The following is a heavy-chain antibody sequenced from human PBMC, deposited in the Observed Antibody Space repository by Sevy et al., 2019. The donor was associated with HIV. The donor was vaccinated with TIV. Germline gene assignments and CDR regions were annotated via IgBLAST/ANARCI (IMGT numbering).Heavy chain of an antibody. J-gene: IGHJ4*02. CDR1: GFTFGDYC. CDR3: TRWKAAQSIFDF. CDR2: LKSDVYGGTV. V-gene: IGHV3-49*04. Sequence: GGSLRRSCTASGFTFGDYCMSWVRQAPGKGLEWVAFLKSDVYGGTVDHAASVRGRFVISRDDSKTIAYLQMNDLKTEDTGVYYCTRWKAAQSIFDFWGQGALVTVSS. D-gene: IGHD6-13*01.